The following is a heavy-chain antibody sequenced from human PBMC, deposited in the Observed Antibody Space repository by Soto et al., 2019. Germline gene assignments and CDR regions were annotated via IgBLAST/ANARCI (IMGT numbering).Heavy chain of an antibody. D-gene: IGHD2-21*01. CDR1: RGSISSYY. CDR3: ARGHSDFDY. Sequence: KSSETLSLTCTVSRGSISSYYWSWIRQPPGKGLEWLGYVYYSGSAIYNPSLNSRVTISVDTSKNQFSLKLSSVTAADTAMYYCARGHSDFDYWGQGTPVTVSS. CDR2: VYYSGSA. V-gene: IGHV4-59*01. J-gene: IGHJ4*02.